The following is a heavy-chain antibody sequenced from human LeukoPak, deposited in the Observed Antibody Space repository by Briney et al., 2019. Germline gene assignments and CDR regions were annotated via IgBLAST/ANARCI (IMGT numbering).Heavy chain of an antibody. Sequence: QAGGSLRLSCAASGFTFDDYAMHWVRQTPGKGLEWVSLISWDGGSTFYADSVKGRFTISRDNSKNSLYLLMNSLRAEDTALYYCAKDALPLMAAAGYYYFYYMDVWGKGTTVTVSS. CDR2: ISWDGGST. J-gene: IGHJ6*03. CDR3: AKDALPLMAAAGYYYFYYMDV. V-gene: IGHV3-43D*03. CDR1: GFTFDDYA. D-gene: IGHD6-13*01.